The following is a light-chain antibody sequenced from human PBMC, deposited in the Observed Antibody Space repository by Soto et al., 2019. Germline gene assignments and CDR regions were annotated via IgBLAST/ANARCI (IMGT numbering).Light chain of an antibody. CDR2: GAS. CDR3: QQYNNWWT. V-gene: IGKV3-15*01. Sequence: EIVMTQSPATLSVSPGERATLSCRASQSVNSNLAWYQQKPGQAPRLLIYGASTRATGIPARFSGSGSETEFTLTISSLRSEDFAVYYCQQYNNWWTFGQGTKVEIK. CDR1: QSVNSN. J-gene: IGKJ1*01.